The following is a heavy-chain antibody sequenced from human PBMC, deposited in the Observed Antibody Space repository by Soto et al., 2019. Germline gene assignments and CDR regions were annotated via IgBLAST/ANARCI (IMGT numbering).Heavy chain of an antibody. D-gene: IGHD1-26*01. CDR3: TRDDSGLGIDY. V-gene: IGHV3-74*01. Sequence: SGGSLRLCCEASGFNFRDFWMHWVRQPPGKGPEWVSNIPSDGRDVSYADSVRGRFTISRDDARNTLYLQMSDLRVEDTAIYYCTRDDSGLGIDYWGQGTQVTVSS. CDR2: IPSDGRDV. CDR1: GFNFRDFW. J-gene: IGHJ4*02.